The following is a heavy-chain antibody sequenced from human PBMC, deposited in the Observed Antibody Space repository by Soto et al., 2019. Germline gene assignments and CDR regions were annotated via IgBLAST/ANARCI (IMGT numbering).Heavy chain of an antibody. J-gene: IGHJ4*02. D-gene: IGHD2-2*01. V-gene: IGHV3-23*01. Sequence: EVQLLESGGGLVQPGGSLRLSCAASGFTFSSYAMSWVRQAPGKGLEWVSAISGSGGSTYYADSVKGRFTISRDNSKNTLYLQMNSLRAEDTAVYYCAKVTPSCSSTSCPFDYWGQGTLVTVSS. CDR1: GFTFSSYA. CDR2: ISGSGGST. CDR3: AKVTPSCSSTSCPFDY.